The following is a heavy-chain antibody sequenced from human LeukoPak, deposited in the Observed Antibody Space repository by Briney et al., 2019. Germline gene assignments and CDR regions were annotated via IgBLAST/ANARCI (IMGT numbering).Heavy chain of an antibody. J-gene: IGHJ6*03. CDR2: IYNSGST. Sequence: PSETLSLTCTVSGYSISSGYYWGWIRQPPGKGLEWIGSIYNSGSTYYNPSLKSRVTISVDTPKNQFSLKLSSVTAADTAVYYCASKAAAAGTRYYYYYMDVWGKGTTVTVSS. CDR3: ASKAAAAGTRYYYYYMDV. V-gene: IGHV4-38-2*02. CDR1: GYSISSGYY. D-gene: IGHD6-13*01.